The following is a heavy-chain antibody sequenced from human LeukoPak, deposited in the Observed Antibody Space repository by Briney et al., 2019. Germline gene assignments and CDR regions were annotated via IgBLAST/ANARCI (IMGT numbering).Heavy chain of an antibody. CDR2: ISSSGSTI. Sequence: GGSLRLSCAASGFTFSSYEMNWVRQAPGKGLEWVSYISSSGSTIYYADSVKGRFTISSDNAKNSLYLQMHSLRAEDTAVYYCAREQLEAYYYYGMDVWGKGTTVTVSS. J-gene: IGHJ6*04. D-gene: IGHD1-1*01. CDR3: AREQLEAYYYYGMDV. V-gene: IGHV3-48*03. CDR1: GFTFSSYE.